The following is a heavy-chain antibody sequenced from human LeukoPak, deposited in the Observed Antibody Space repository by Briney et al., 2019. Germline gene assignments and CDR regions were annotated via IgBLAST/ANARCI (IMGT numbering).Heavy chain of an antibody. Sequence: RPGGSLRLSCAAPGFSFDEYAIHWVRQAPGKGLEWVSLISGDGGSTFYADSVKGRFTISRDNSKNSLYLQMSSLRSEDTALYYCARESDSSGWYDSWGQGTLVTVSS. V-gene: IGHV3-43*02. CDR2: ISGDGGST. J-gene: IGHJ5*01. D-gene: IGHD3-22*01. CDR3: ARESDSSGWYDS. CDR1: GFSFDEYA.